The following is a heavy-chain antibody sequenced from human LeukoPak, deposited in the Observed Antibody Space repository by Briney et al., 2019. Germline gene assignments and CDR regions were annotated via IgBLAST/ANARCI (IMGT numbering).Heavy chain of an antibody. CDR3: AGDRNSDWYSPLDY. J-gene: IGHJ4*02. Sequence: GALRLSCAASGFTFSSYAMSWVRQAPGKGLEWVSAISGSGGSTYYADSVKGRFTISRDNSRNTVYMQMDGLRAEDTAIYYCAGDRNSDWYSPLDYWGQGSQVTVSP. CDR2: ISGSGGST. CDR1: GFTFSSYA. V-gene: IGHV3-23*01. D-gene: IGHD6-19*01.